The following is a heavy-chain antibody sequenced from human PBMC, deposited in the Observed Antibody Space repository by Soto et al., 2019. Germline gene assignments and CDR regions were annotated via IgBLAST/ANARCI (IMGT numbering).Heavy chain of an antibody. Sequence: SDTLSLTFTVSGGSISSYYCIWIRQPPGKGLEWIGYIYYSGSTNYNPSLKSRVTISVDTSKNQFSLKLSSVTAADTAVYYCARVAVTNWFEPWGQGTLVTVSS. J-gene: IGHJ5*02. CDR1: GGSISSYY. D-gene: IGHD4-4*01. CDR3: ARVAVTNWFEP. CDR2: IYYSGST. V-gene: IGHV4-59*01.